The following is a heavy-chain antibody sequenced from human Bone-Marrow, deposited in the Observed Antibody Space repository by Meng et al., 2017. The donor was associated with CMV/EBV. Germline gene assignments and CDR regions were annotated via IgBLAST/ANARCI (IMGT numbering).Heavy chain of an antibody. CDR2: INPNSGGT. CDR3: ARGSGSYYAY. CDR1: GYTFTSYD. J-gene: IGHJ4*02. V-gene: IGHV1-2*02. D-gene: IGHD1-26*01. Sequence: ASVKVSCKASGYTFTSYDISWVRQATGQGLEWMGWINPNSGGTNYAQKFQGRVTMTRDTSISTAYMELSRLRSDDTAVYYCARGSGSYYAYWGQGTLVTVSS.